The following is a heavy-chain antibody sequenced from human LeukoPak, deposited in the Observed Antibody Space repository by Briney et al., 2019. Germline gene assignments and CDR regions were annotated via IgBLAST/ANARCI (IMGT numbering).Heavy chain of an antibody. V-gene: IGHV4-39*01. D-gene: IGHD5-18*01. Sequence: SETLSLTCTVSGGSISSTSYYWGWIRQPPGKGLEWIGGIYYSGSTYYNPSLKSRVTISVDTSKNQFSLKLSSVTAADTAVYYCARRPRGYTYGYYFDYWGQGTLVTVSS. J-gene: IGHJ4*02. CDR2: IYYSGST. CDR3: ARRPRGYTYGYYFDY. CDR1: GGSISSTSYY.